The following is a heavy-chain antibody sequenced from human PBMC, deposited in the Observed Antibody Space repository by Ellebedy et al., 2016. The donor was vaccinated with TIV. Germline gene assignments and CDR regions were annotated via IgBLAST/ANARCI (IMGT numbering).Heavy chain of an antibody. CDR3: ARDFNWGVDY. Sequence: AASVKVSCKASGYTFTAHHMHWARQAPGQRLQWMGWINRDTGNTKYSQKFQGRVTITSDTSASTGYMELSSLRSEDTAVYYCARDFNWGVDYWGQGTLVTVSS. CDR1: GYTFTAHH. J-gene: IGHJ4*02. CDR2: INRDTGNT. D-gene: IGHD7-27*01. V-gene: IGHV1-3*01.